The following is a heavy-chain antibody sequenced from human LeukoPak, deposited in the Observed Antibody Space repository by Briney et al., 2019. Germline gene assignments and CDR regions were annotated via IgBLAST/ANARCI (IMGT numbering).Heavy chain of an antibody. CDR2: IIPIFGTA. V-gene: IGHV1-69*06. Sequence: GSSVKVSCKASGGTFSSYAISWVRQAPGQGLEWMGGIIPIFGTANYAQKFQGRVTITADKSTSTAYMELSSLRSEDTAAYYCAREREGGLCFYYWGQGTLVTVSS. J-gene: IGHJ4*02. CDR3: AREREGGLCFYY. D-gene: IGHD3-16*01. CDR1: GGTFSSYA.